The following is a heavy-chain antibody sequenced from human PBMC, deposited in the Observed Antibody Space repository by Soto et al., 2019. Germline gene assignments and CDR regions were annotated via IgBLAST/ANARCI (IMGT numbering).Heavy chain of an antibody. Sequence: TLSLTCTVSGGSISSTTYYCGWIRQPPGKELEWIAYIYHSGNTNYNPSLKSRVTISVDTSKNQFSLKLSSVTAADTAVYYCARQWGTDAFDFWGQGTMVTVSS. CDR2: IYHSGNT. D-gene: IGHD1-1*01. J-gene: IGHJ3*01. CDR3: ARQWGTDAFDF. V-gene: IGHV4-39*01. CDR1: GGSISSTTYY.